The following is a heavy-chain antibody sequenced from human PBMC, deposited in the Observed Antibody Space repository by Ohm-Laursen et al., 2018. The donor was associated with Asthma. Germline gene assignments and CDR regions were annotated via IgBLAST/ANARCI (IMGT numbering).Heavy chain of an antibody. Sequence: SLRLSCSASGFTFRSYAMHWVRQAPGKGLEWVAVISYHGYNEYYLDSVKGRFTISRDNSKNTLYLEMNSLRAEDTAVYYCARRSKICYDTSHCFFDYWGQGTLVTVSS. D-gene: IGHD2-2*01. CDR2: ISYHGYNE. CDR3: ARRSKICYDTSHCFFDY. J-gene: IGHJ4*02. V-gene: IGHV3-30*04. CDR1: GFTFRSYA.